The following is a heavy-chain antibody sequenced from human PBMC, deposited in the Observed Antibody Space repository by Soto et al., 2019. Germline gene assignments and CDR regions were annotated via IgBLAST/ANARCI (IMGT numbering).Heavy chain of an antibody. D-gene: IGHD3-9*01. V-gene: IGHV1-69*13. Sequence: SVKVSCKASGGTFSSYAISWVRQAPGQGLEWMGGIIPIFGTANYARKFQGRVTITADESTSTAYMELSSLRSEDTAVYYCARAVLRYFDSSLDYWGQGTLVTVSS. CDR1: GGTFSSYA. CDR2: IIPIFGTA. CDR3: ARAVLRYFDSSLDY. J-gene: IGHJ4*02.